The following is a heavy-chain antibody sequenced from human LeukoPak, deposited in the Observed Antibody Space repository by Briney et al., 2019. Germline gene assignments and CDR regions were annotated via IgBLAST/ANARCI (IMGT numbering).Heavy chain of an antibody. CDR2: IIPNFGTA. D-gene: IGHD3-10*01. J-gene: IGHJ4*02. CDR1: GGTFTSYA. Sequence: ASVKVSCKASGGTFTSYAISWVRQAPGQGLEWMGRIIPNFGTANYAQKFQGRVTITTDESKSTAYMELSSLRSEDTAVYYCARELPMVRGVLDYWGQGTLVAVSS. V-gene: IGHV1-69*05. CDR3: ARELPMVRGVLDY.